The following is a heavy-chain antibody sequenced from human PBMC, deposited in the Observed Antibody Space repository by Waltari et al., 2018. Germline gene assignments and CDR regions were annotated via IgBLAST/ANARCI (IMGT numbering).Heavy chain of an antibody. V-gene: IGHV3-30*03. CDR1: GFTFNNYG. CDR3: ARSRRGDFYDPSNY. Sequence: QVQLVESGGGVVQPGRSLRLSCAASGFTFNNYGMHWVRQAPGKGLEWVAVVSYDGSKKYYADSVKGRFTVSRDNSGNTLYLQMNSLRAEDTAVYFCARSRRGDFYDPSNYWGQGVLVTVSS. D-gene: IGHD3-22*01. CDR2: VSYDGSKK. J-gene: IGHJ4*02.